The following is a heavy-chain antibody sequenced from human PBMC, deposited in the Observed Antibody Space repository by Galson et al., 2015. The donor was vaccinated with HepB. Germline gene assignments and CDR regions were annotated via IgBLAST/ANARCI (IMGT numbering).Heavy chain of an antibody. J-gene: IGHJ4*02. V-gene: IGHV3-48*01. CDR2: ISTSSSNI. D-gene: IGHD3-3*01. CDR3: FHDFWLASGVS. Sequence: SLRLSCAVSGFTFSTCSMNWVRQAPGKGLEWVSYISTSSSNIQYADSVKGRFTVSRDNAKNSLYLHMNSLRAEDTAVYYCFHDFWLASGVSWGQGTLVTVSS. CDR1: GFTFSTCS.